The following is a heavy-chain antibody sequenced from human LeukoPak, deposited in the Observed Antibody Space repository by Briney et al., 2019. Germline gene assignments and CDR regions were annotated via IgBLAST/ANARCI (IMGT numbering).Heavy chain of an antibody. J-gene: IGHJ4*02. D-gene: IGHD4-23*01. Sequence: GGSLRLSCAASGFTFSSYAMHWVRQAPGKGLEYVSAISSNGGSTYYANSVKGRFTISRDNSKNTLYLQMGSLRAEDMAVYYCARNYGGNTYDYWGQGTLATVSS. V-gene: IGHV3-64*01. CDR3: ARNYGGNTYDY. CDR2: ISSNGGST. CDR1: GFTFSSYA.